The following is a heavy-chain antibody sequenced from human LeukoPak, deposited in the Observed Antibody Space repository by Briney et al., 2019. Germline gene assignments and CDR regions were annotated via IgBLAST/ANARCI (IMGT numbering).Heavy chain of an antibody. CDR2: IKQDGREK. D-gene: IGHD4-17*01. CDR1: GFTFSSYW. Sequence: PGGSLRLSCAASGFTFSSYWMSWVRQAPGKGLEWVANIKQDGREKYYVDSVKGRFTISRDNAKNSLYLQMNSLRAEDTAVYYCARWRHGYGDEKFDPWGQGTLVTVSP. CDR3: ARWRHGYGDEKFDP. V-gene: IGHV3-7*01. J-gene: IGHJ5*02.